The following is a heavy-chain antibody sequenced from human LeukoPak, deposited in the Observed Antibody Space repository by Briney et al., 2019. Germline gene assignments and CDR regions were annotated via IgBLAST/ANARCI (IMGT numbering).Heavy chain of an antibody. CDR3: ARELINYDFSRRSRYFDY. Sequence: GGSLRLSCAASGFTFSSYWMSWVRQAPGKGLEWVANIKQDGSEKYYVDSVKGRFTISRDNAKNSLYLQMNSLRAEDTAVYYCARELINYDFSRRSRYFDYWGQGTPVTVSS. V-gene: IGHV3-7*01. D-gene: IGHD3-3*01. J-gene: IGHJ4*02. CDR2: IKQDGSEK. CDR1: GFTFSSYW.